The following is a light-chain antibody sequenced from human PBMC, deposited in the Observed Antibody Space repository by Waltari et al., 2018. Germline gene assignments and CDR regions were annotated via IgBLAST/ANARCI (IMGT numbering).Light chain of an antibody. Sequence: EIVLTQSPGTLSLSPGERATLTCMASPSVSSSYLAWYQQKPGQAPRLLIYGASSRATGIPDRFSGSGSGTDFTLTISRLEPEDFAVYYCQQYGSSRTFGQGTKVEIK. V-gene: IGKV3-20*01. J-gene: IGKJ1*01. CDR3: QQYGSSRT. CDR2: GAS. CDR1: PSVSSSY.